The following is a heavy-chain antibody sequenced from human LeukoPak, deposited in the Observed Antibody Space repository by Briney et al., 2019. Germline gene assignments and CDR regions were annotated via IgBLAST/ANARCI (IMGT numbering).Heavy chain of an antibody. CDR3: ARVRRDGYNLIDY. CDR1: GGSFSGYY. CDR2: INHSGST. Sequence: SETLSLTCAVYGGSFSGYYWSWIRQPPGKGLEWIGEINHSGSTNYNPSPKSRVTISVDTSKNQFSLKLSSVTAADTAVYYCARVRRDGYNLIDYWGQGTLVTVSS. J-gene: IGHJ4*02. V-gene: IGHV4-34*01. D-gene: IGHD5-24*01.